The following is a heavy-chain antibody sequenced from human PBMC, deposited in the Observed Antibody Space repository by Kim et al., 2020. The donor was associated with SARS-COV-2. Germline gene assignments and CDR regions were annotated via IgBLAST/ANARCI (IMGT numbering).Heavy chain of an antibody. CDR2: INHSGST. Sequence: SETLSLTCAVYGGSFSGYYWSWIRQPPGKGLEWIGEINHSGSTNYNPSLKSRVTISVDTSKNQFSLKLSSVTAADTAVYYCARVANFRRFLEWLESGFDYWGQGTLVTVSS. J-gene: IGHJ4*02. CDR1: GGSFSGYY. V-gene: IGHV4-34*01. D-gene: IGHD3-3*01. CDR3: ARVANFRRFLEWLESGFDY.